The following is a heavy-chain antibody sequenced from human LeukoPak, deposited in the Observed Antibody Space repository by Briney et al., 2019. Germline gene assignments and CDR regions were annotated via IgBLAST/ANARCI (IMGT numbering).Heavy chain of an antibody. J-gene: IGHJ4*02. CDR1: GFTVSSNY. V-gene: IGHV3-66*01. CDR3: AREKGIAVAGHFDY. D-gene: IGHD6-19*01. Sequence: GGSLRLSRAASGFTVSSNYMSWVRQAPGKGLEWVSVIYSGGSTYYADSVKGRFTISRDNSKNTLYLQMNSLRAEDTAVYYCAREKGIAVAGHFDYWGQGTLVTVSS. CDR2: IYSGGST.